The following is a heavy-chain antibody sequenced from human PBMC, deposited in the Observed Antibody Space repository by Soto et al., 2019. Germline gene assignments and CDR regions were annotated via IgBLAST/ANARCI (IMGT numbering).Heavy chain of an antibody. J-gene: IGHJ4*02. Sequence: QVQLVESGGGVVQPGRSLRLSCAASGFTFSSYAMHWVRQAPGKGLEWVAVISYDGSNKYYADSVKGRFTISRDNSKNTLYLQMNSLRAEDTGVYYCARGWGRYFDYWGQGTLVTVSS. V-gene: IGHV3-30-3*01. D-gene: IGHD3-16*01. CDR2: ISYDGSNK. CDR3: ARGWGRYFDY. CDR1: GFTFSSYA.